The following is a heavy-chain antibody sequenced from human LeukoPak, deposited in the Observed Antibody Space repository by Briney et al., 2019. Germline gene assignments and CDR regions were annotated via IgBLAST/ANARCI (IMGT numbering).Heavy chain of an antibody. CDR1: GGSISSSSYY. Sequence: SETLSLTCTVSGGSISSSSYYWGWIRQPPGRGLEWIGSIYHSGSTYYDPSLKSRVTISVDTSKNQFSLKLSSVTAADTAVYYCARQDSSGWDLDYWGQGTLVTVSS. CDR3: ARQDSSGWDLDY. V-gene: IGHV4-39*01. J-gene: IGHJ4*02. CDR2: IYHSGST. D-gene: IGHD6-19*01.